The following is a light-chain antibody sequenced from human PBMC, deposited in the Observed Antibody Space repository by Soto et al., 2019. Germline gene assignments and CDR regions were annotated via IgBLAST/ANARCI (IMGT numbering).Light chain of an antibody. CDR3: QVRDVWPS. J-gene: IGKJ1*01. V-gene: IGKV3-11*01. Sequence: IVLTQSPVTLALSPGERAVLSCRASQSVSTSLAWYQHKPGQAPRLFIYDASKRAPGVTARFSGSGSGTDFTVTISSLEPEDFAVYYCQVRDVWPSLGQGTKVEIK. CDR1: QSVSTS. CDR2: DAS.